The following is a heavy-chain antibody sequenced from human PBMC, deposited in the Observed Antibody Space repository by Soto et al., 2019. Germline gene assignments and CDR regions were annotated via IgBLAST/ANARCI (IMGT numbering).Heavy chain of an antibody. D-gene: IGHD6-13*01. CDR1: GGSFSGYY. J-gene: IGHJ6*02. CDR2: INHSGST. CDR3: ARGFYSSSWYIYYYYGMDV. Sequence: SETLSLTCAVYGGSFSGYYWSWIRQPPGKELEWIGEINHSGSTNYNPSLKSRVTISVDTSKNQFSLKLSSVTAADTAVYYCARGFYSSSWYIYYYYGMDVWGQGTTVT. V-gene: IGHV4-34*01.